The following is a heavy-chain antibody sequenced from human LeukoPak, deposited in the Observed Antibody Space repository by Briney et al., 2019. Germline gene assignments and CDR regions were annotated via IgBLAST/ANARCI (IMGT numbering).Heavy chain of an antibody. V-gene: IGHV5-51*01. CDR3: ASLAVLYGWYSDSNAFDI. CDR2: IYPGDSDT. CDR1: GYSFTSYW. Sequence: GESLKISCKGSGYSFTSYWIGWVRQMPGKGLEWMGIIYPGDSDTRYSPSFQGQVTISADKSISTAYLQWSSLKASDTAMYYCASLAVLYGWYSDSNAFDIWGQGTLVTVSS. J-gene: IGHJ4*02. D-gene: IGHD6-19*01.